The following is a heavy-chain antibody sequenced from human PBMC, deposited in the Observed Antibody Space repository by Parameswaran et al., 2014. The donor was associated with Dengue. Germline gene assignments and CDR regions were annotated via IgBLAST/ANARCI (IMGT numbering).Heavy chain of an antibody. CDR2: IYWDDDK. V-gene: IGHV2-5*02. D-gene: IGHD2-15*01. Sequence: WIRQPPGKALEWLALIYWDDDKRYSPSLKSRLTITKDTSKNQVVLTMTNMDPVDTATYYCAHRSGSPLFDYWGQGTLVTVSS. CDR3: AHRSGSPLFDY. J-gene: IGHJ4*02.